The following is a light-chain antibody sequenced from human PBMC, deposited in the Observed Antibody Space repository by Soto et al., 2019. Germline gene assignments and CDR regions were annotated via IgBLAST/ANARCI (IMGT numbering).Light chain of an antibody. V-gene: IGKV3-15*01. CDR1: QSVSSN. J-gene: IGKJ1*01. CDR2: GAS. Sequence: EIVMTHSPSTLSLSPVERATLACRASQSVSSNLAWYQQKPGQAPRLLIYGASTRATGIPARFSGSGSGTEFTLTISSLQSEDFAVYYCQQYNNWPQTFGQGTKVDIK. CDR3: QQYNNWPQT.